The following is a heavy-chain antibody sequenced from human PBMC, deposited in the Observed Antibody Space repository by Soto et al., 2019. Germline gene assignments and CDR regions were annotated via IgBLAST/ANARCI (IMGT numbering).Heavy chain of an antibody. Sequence: EVQLVESGGGLIQPGGSLRLSCAVSGFTVSNNYMSGVRQAPGKGLEGVSVIYSGGYTAYGAPVKGRFTISRDNSKNTPYLQINALRPAAPAVFSFATLPGGGGYWGQGTLVTVSS. CDR2: IYSGGYT. D-gene: IGHD3-10*01. J-gene: IGHJ4*02. V-gene: IGHV3-53*01. CDR1: GFTVSNNY. CDR3: ATLPGGGGY.